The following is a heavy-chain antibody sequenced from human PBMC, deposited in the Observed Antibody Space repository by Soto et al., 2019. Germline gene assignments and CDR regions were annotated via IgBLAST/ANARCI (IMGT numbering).Heavy chain of an antibody. CDR2: IYYSGST. J-gene: IGHJ6*02. CDR1: GGSISNGDYY. CDR3: ARVSRMQVGGYYFGMDV. V-gene: IGHV4-30-4*01. Sequence: PSETLSLTCTVSGGSISNGDYYWSWIRQPPGKGLEWIAYIYYSGSTYYSPSLKSRVTISVDTSKNQFSLKLSSVTAADTAVYYCARVSRMQVGGYYFGMDVWGQGTTVTVSS. D-gene: IGHD3-3*01.